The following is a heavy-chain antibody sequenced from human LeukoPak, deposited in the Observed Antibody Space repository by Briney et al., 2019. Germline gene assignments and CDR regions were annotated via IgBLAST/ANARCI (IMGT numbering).Heavy chain of an antibody. CDR1: GFTFSSYE. Sequence: GGSLRLSCAASGFTFSSYEMNWVRQAPGKGLEWVSYISCSGSTFYYADSVKGRFTISRDNAKNSLFLQMNSLSAEDTALYYCVRGGLRDAFDIWGQGTMVTVSS. J-gene: IGHJ3*02. V-gene: IGHV3-48*03. D-gene: IGHD2-8*01. CDR3: VRGGLRDAFDI. CDR2: ISCSGSTF.